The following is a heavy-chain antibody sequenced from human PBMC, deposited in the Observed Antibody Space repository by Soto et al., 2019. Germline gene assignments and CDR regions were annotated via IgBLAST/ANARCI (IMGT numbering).Heavy chain of an antibody. Sequence: SETLSLTCTVSGGSISSSSYYWAWNRQSPGKGLEWIGSVYYNGFTYYNPSLKSRVTISVDTSKNQFSLKLTSVTAADTAVYYCARMGDFWSGPGELDPWGQGTLVTVSS. J-gene: IGHJ5*02. V-gene: IGHV4-39*01. D-gene: IGHD3-3*01. CDR1: GGSISSSSYY. CDR3: ARMGDFWSGPGELDP. CDR2: VYYNGFT.